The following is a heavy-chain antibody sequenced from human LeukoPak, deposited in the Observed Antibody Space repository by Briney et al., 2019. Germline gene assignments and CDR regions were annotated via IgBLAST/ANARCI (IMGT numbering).Heavy chain of an antibody. D-gene: IGHD3-22*01. CDR2: ISYDGSNK. CDR1: GFTFSSYA. CDR3: ARDGGSGYYYSFDY. J-gene: IGHJ4*02. Sequence: GRSLRLSCAASGFTFSSYAMHWVRQAPGKGLEWVAVISYDGSNKYYADSVKGRFTISRDNSKNTLYLQMNSLRAEDTAVYYCARDGGSGYYYSFDYGGQGTLVTVPS. V-gene: IGHV3-30-3*01.